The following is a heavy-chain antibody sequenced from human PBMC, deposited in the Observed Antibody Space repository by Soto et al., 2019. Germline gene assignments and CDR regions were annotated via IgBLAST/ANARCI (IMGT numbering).Heavy chain of an antibody. CDR2: IIPLFGTA. CDR1: VETFSTYA. D-gene: IGHD6-19*01. Sequence: PVNVSCKSSVETFSTYAIYWVRQAPGQGLEWMGAIIPLFGTADYAQKFQGRVTITADESTSTAYMELSSLRSEDTAVYYCARPKGSYSSGYYYFDYWGQGTLVTVSS. V-gene: IGHV1-69*13. CDR3: ARPKGSYSSGYYYFDY. J-gene: IGHJ4*02.